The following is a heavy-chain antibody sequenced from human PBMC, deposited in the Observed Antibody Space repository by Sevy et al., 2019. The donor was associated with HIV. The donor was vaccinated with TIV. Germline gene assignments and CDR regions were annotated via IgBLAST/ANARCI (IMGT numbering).Heavy chain of an antibody. J-gene: IGHJ3*02. Sequence: GGSLRLSGAASGFTFSSYAMHWVRQAPGKGLEYVSAISSNGGSTYYADSVKGRFTISRDNSKNTLYLQMGSLRAEDMAVYYCAREELGTPTGAFDIWGQGTMVTVSS. CDR1: GFTFSSYA. V-gene: IGHV3-64*02. CDR3: AREELGTPTGAFDI. D-gene: IGHD7-27*01. CDR2: ISSNGGST.